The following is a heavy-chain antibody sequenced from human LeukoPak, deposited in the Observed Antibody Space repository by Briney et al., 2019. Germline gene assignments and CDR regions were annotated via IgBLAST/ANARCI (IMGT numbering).Heavy chain of an antibody. V-gene: IGHV4-30-2*01. CDR3: AGQNVPTPHDY. J-gene: IGHJ4*02. CDR2: VSAAGTT. CDR1: VGSISSGGYY. Sequence: PSQTLSLTCTVAVGSISSGGYYWSWIRQPPGKGLEWIAYVSAAGTTFYNPSLKSRVTISLDRSKNQFSLNLTSITAADTAVYYCAGQNVPTPHDYWGQGTQVTVSS. D-gene: IGHD2-2*01.